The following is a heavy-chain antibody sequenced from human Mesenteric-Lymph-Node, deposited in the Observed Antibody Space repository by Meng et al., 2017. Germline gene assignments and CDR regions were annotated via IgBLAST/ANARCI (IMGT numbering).Heavy chain of an antibody. D-gene: IGHD4-17*01. CDR3: LTTSQSFIVD. CDR1: GFTFSSYA. Sequence: GGSLRLSCAASGFTFSSYAMHWVSQAPGKGLEWVAVISYDGSNKYYADSVKGRFPISRDNSKNTLYLQVNSLRAEDTAVYYCLTTSQSFIVDWGQGTLVTVSS. CDR2: ISYDGSNK. J-gene: IGHJ4*02. V-gene: IGHV3-30*01.